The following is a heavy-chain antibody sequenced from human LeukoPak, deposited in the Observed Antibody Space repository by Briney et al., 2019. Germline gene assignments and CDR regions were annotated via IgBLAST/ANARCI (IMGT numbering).Heavy chain of an antibody. J-gene: IGHJ4*02. Sequence: SVKVSCKASGGTFSSYAISWVRQAPGQGLEWMGGIIPIFGTANYAQKFQGRVTITADESTSTAYMELSSLRSEDTAVYYCARVPSYYYDSSGAFDYWGQGTLVTVSS. CDR3: ARVPSYYYDSSGAFDY. D-gene: IGHD3-22*01. CDR1: GGTFSSYA. V-gene: IGHV1-69*13. CDR2: IIPIFGTA.